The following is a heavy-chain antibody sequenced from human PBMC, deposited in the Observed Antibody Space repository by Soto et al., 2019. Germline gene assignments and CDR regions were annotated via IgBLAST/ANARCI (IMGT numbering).Heavy chain of an antibody. V-gene: IGHV3-30-3*01. CDR2: ISYDGSNK. J-gene: IGHJ6*02. CDR3: ARELGDCSSTSCHQNPSYYGMDV. Sequence: QVQLVESGGGVVQPGRSLRLSCAASGFTFSSYAMHWVRQAPGKGLEWVAVISYDGSNKYYADSVKGRFTISRDNSKTTLYLQMNSLRAEDTAVYYCARELGDCSSTSCHQNPSYYGMDVWGQGTTVTVSS. CDR1: GFTFSSYA. D-gene: IGHD2-2*01.